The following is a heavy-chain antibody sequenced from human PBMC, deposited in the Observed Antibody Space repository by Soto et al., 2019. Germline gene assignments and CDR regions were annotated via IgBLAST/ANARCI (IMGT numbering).Heavy chain of an antibody. V-gene: IGHV2-5*01. CDR2: IYWNGDL. Sequence: QITLKESGPTLVKPRETLTLTCTFSGFTLTTNGVGVGWIRQPPGKALEWLALIYWNGDLRYSPSLNNRLTITKDTSKNQVVLTMTDMDPADTATYYCAHRRVAARPDAFGIWGQGAMVSVSS. J-gene: IGHJ3*02. CDR1: GFTLTTNGVG. CDR3: AHRRVAARPDAFGI. D-gene: IGHD6-6*01.